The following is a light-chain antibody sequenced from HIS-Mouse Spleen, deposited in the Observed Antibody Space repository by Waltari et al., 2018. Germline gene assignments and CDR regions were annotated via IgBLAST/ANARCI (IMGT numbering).Light chain of an antibody. V-gene: IGLV3-19*01. CDR3: NSRDSSGNHVV. CDR1: SLRSYY. CDR2: GKT. Sequence: SSELTQDPAVSVALGQTVRITCQGDSLRSYYASWYQQKPGQAPVLVIYGKTNRPSGRPDRFAGSSSGNTASLTITGAQAEDEADYYCNSRDSSGNHVVFGGGTKLTVL. J-gene: IGLJ2*01.